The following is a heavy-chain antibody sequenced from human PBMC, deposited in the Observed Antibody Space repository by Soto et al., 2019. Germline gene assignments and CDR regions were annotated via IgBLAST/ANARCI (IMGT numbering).Heavy chain of an antibody. CDR1: GVTFGDYY. CDR2: INHSGST. V-gene: IGHV4-34*01. J-gene: IGHJ4*02. Sequence: SETLSLTCAVDGVTFGDYYWSWIRQPPGKGLEWIGEINHSGSTNYNPSLKSRVTISVDTSKNQFSLKLSSVTAADPAVYFCARQVYRSGWSYFFAYWGQGTLVTVSS. D-gene: IGHD6-19*01. CDR3: ARQVYRSGWSYFFAY.